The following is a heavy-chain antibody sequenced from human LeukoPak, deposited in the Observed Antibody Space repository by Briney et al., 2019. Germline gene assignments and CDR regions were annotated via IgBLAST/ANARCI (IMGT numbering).Heavy chain of an antibody. CDR1: GFTFSTYG. V-gene: IGHV3-30*03. CDR2: ISYDGSNK. CDR3: ARDSSRAMDV. Sequence: YPGGSLRLSCAASGFTFSTYGMHWVRQAPGKGLEWVTFISYDGSNKYSADSVKGRFTISRDNSKNTLYLQLDSLRAADTAVYYCARDSSRAMDVWGQGTTVTVSS. J-gene: IGHJ6*02. D-gene: IGHD6-6*01.